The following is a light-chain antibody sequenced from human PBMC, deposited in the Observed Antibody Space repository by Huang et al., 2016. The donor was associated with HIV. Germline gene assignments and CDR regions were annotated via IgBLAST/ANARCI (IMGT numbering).Light chain of an antibody. J-gene: IGKJ2*01. V-gene: IGKV1-39*01. Sequence: DIQITQSPSSLSASVGDRVIITCQASHNINRYLNWYQQKPGEAPRLLIYAASNLQSGVPSTFSGSGYGTDFTLTITSLQPEDSATYYCQQSAKAPRTCGQGTKLEI. CDR3: QQSAKAPRT. CDR2: AAS. CDR1: HNINRY.